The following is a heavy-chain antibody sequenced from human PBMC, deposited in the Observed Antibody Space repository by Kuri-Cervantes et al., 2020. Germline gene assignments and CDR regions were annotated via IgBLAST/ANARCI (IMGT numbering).Heavy chain of an antibody. CDR1: GYTFTSYG. J-gene: IGHJ6*03. D-gene: IGHD5-18*01. Sequence: ASVKVSCKASGYTFTSYGISWVRQAPGQGLEWMGWINPNSGGTNYAQKFQGWVTMTRDTSISTAYMELSRLRSDDTAVYYCARGRGIQLWLGASYYMDVWGKGTTVTVSS. CDR3: ARGRGIQLWLGASYYMDV. V-gene: IGHV1-2*04. CDR2: INPNSGGT.